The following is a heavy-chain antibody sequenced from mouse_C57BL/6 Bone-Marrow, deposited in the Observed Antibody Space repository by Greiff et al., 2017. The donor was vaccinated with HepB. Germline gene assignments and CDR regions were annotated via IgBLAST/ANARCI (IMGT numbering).Heavy chain of an antibody. J-gene: IGHJ2*01. CDR3: ARSRQLRLVAWYSDY. Sequence: QVQLKESGPELVKPGASVKLSCKASGYTFTSYDINWVKQRPGQGLEWIGWIYPRDGSTKYNEKFKGKATLTVDTSSSTAYMELHSLTSEDSAVYFCARSRQLRLVAWYSDYWGQGTTLTVSS. V-gene: IGHV1-85*01. D-gene: IGHD3-2*02. CDR2: IYPRDGST. CDR1: GYTFTSYD.